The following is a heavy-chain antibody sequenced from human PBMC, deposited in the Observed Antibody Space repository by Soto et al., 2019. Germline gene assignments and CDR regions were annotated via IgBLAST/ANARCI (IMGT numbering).Heavy chain of an antibody. J-gene: IGHJ4*02. Sequence: QVQLVESGGGVVQPGRSLRLSCAASGFMFSNHGMHWVRQAPGKGLEWVAVIWSDGNNRYYADSVKGRFTISRDNSKNTVYPQMNSLGAEDTAVYYCVRGDNWNDEASDYWGQGTLVTVSS. CDR3: VRGDNWNDEASDY. CDR2: IWSDGNNR. V-gene: IGHV3-33*01. D-gene: IGHD1-1*01. CDR1: GFMFSNHG.